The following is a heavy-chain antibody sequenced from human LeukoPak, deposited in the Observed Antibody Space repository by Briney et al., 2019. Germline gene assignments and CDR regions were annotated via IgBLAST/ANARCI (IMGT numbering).Heavy chain of an antibody. CDR2: INTNTGNP. V-gene: IGHV7-4-1*02. Sequence: EASVKVSCKASGYTFTGYYMHWVRQAPGQGLEWMGWINTNTGNPTYAQGFTGRFVFSLDTSVSTAYLQISSLKAEDTAVYYCARDGGFGVHDYWGQGTLVTVSS. D-gene: IGHD3-10*01. CDR3: ARDGGFGVHDY. CDR1: GYTFTGYY. J-gene: IGHJ4*02.